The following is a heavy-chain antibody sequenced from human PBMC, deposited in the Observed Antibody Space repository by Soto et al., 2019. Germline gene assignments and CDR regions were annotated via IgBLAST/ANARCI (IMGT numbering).Heavy chain of an antibody. Sequence: SQTLSLTCAISGDSVSSNSAAWNWIRQSPARGLELLGRTYYRSKWYNDYAVSVKSRITIKPDTSKNQFSLQLNSVTPEDTAVHYCARDPVKYHYYGMDVWGQGTTVTVSS. CDR1: GDSVSSNSAA. J-gene: IGHJ6*02. CDR3: ARDPVKYHYYGMDV. V-gene: IGHV6-1*01. CDR2: TYYRSKWYN.